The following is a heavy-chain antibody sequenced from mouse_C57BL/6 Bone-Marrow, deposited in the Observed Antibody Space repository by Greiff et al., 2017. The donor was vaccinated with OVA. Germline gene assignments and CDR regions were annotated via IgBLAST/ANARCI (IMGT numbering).Heavy chain of an antibody. CDR2: IYPGDGDT. CDR3: ARTRYYYGSRYAMDY. J-gene: IGHJ4*01. D-gene: IGHD1-1*01. CDR1: GYAFSSSW. V-gene: IGHV1-82*01. Sequence: QVQLQQSGPELVKPGASVKISCKASGYAFSSSWMNWVKQRPGKGLEWNGRIYPGDGDTNYNGKFKGKATLTADKSSSTAYMQLSSLTSEDSAVYFCARTRYYYGSRYAMDYWGQGTSVTVSS.